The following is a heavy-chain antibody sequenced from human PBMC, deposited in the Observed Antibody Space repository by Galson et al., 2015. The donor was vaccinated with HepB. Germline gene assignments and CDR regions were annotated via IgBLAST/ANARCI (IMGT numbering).Heavy chain of an antibody. CDR1: GFIFSAYS. D-gene: IGHD3-3*01. J-gene: IGHJ6*03. Sequence: LRLSCAASGFIFSAYSMNWVRQAPGKGLEWVSAISGSGGSTYYADSVKGRFTISRDNSKDTLYLQMNNLRVGDTAVYYCAKGSGGWHHYYMDVWGKGTTVTVSS. V-gene: IGHV3-23*01. CDR2: ISGSGGST. CDR3: AKGSGGWHHYYMDV.